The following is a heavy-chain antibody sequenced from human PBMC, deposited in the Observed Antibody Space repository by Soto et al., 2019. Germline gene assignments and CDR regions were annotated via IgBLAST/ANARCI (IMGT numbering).Heavy chain of an antibody. J-gene: IGHJ6*02. V-gene: IGHV4-39*01. D-gene: IGHD2-15*01. Sequence: QLQLQESGPGLVKPSETLSLTCTVSGGSISSSSYYWGWIRQPPGKGLEWIGSIFYSGSTYYNPSLKSRVTISVDTSKNQFSLKLSSVTAADTAVYYCARHLTYCSAGSCYSYFPYYGMDVWGQGTTVTVSS. CDR2: IFYSGST. CDR1: GGSISSSSYY. CDR3: ARHLTYCSAGSCYSYFPYYGMDV.